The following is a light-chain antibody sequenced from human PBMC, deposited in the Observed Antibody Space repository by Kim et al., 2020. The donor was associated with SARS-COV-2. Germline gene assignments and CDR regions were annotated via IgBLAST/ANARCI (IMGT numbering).Light chain of an antibody. CDR3: QQYGGSPPYT. Sequence: SPGERATLPCRASQTISSSHLAWYQQKLGQAPRLLIYGASSRATGIPDRFSGGGSGTDFTLTISRLEPEDFAVYYCQQYGGSPPYTFGQGTKLEI. CDR2: GAS. V-gene: IGKV3-20*01. CDR1: QTISSSH. J-gene: IGKJ2*01.